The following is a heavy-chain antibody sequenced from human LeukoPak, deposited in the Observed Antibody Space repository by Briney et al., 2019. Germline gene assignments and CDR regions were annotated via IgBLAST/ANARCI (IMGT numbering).Heavy chain of an antibody. Sequence: GGSLILSCVGSGFTFSRHSMNWVRQAPGKGPEWVSSIRSDASSIYYADSVKGRFTISRDNDNNSVFLQMNSLRAGDTAVYYCARDGYSIGYFYDLWGQGTLVTVSS. CDR3: ARDGYSIGYFYDL. V-gene: IGHV3-21*01. D-gene: IGHD3-22*01. CDR1: GFTFSRHS. J-gene: IGHJ4*02. CDR2: IRSDASSI.